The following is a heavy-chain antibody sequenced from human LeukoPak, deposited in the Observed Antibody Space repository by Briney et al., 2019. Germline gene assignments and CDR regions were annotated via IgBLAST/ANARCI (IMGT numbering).Heavy chain of an antibody. CDR3: ASPTDFEVYGMDV. CDR1: GGSISSSSYY. Sequence: SETLSFTCTVSGGSISSSSYYWGWIRQPPGKGLEWIGSIYYSGSTYYNPSLKSRVTISVDTSKNQFSLKLSSVTAADTAVYYCASPTDFEVYGMDVWGQGTTVTVSS. CDR2: IYYSGST. V-gene: IGHV4-39*01. J-gene: IGHJ6*02. D-gene: IGHD3-3*01.